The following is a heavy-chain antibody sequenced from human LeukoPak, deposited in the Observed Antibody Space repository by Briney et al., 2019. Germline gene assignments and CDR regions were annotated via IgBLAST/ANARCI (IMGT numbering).Heavy chain of an antibody. CDR3: VRENSRNAFDI. V-gene: IGHV3-33*01. CDR2: IFYDGRDT. Sequence: GGSLRLSCAAPGFSFSTFGFHWVRQTPGKGLYWVAIIFYDGRDTNYADSVMGRFTISRDNSKNTLYLQLNSLRAEDTAVYYCVRENSRNAFDIWGQGTMVTVSS. CDR1: GFSFSTFG. J-gene: IGHJ3*02. D-gene: IGHD1-26*01.